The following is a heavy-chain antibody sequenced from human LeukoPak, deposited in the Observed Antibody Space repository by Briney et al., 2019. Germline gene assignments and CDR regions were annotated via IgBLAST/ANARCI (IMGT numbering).Heavy chain of an antibody. Sequence: RPSETLSLTCTVSGYSISSGYYWGWIRQPPGKGLEWIGSIYHSGSTYYNPSLKSRVTISVDTSKNQFSLKLSSVTAADTAVYYCARHRRVRGVISPKRYYYYYMDVWGKGTTVTISS. CDR2: IYHSGST. D-gene: IGHD3-10*01. V-gene: IGHV4-38-2*02. J-gene: IGHJ6*03. CDR1: GYSISSGYY. CDR3: ARHRRVRGVISPKRYYYYYMDV.